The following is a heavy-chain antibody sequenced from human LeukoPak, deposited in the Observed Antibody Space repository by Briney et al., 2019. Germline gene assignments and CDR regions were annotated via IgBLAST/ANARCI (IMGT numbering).Heavy chain of an antibody. V-gene: IGHV3-15*01. J-gene: IGHJ4*02. CDR2: IKSETDGGTT. CDR3: TTYYRLRFLEL. Sequence: GGSLRLSCAASGFTFSNAWMSWVRQAPGKGLEWVGRIKSETDGGTTDYAAPVKGRFTISRDDSKNTLYLQMNSPKTEDTAVYYCTTYYRLRFLELWGQGTLVTVSS. D-gene: IGHD3-3*01. CDR1: GFTFSNAW.